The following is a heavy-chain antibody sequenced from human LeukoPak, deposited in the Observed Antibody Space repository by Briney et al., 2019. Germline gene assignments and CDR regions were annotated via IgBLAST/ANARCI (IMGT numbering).Heavy chain of an antibody. D-gene: IGHD6-19*01. Sequence: QSSETLSLTCAVSGGSISSNSYYWGWIRQPPGKGLEWIGSIYYSGSTYYNPSLKSRVTISVDTSKNQFSLKLSSVTAADTAVYYCARVGAVAGPTAPNWFDPWGQGTLVTVSS. CDR2: IYYSGST. V-gene: IGHV4-39*07. CDR3: ARVGAVAGPTAPNWFDP. CDR1: GGSISSNSYY. J-gene: IGHJ5*02.